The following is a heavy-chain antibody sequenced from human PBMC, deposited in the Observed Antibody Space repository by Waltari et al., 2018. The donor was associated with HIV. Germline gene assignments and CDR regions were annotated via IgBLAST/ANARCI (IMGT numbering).Heavy chain of an antibody. CDR3: ARALWSGYYTPYYFDY. D-gene: IGHD3-3*01. V-gene: IGHV1-18*01. CDR1: GYTFTSYG. J-gene: IGHJ4*02. CDR2: ISGYNGPT. Sequence: QVQLVQSGAEVKKPGASVKVSCKASGYTFTSYGISWVRQAPSQGLEWMGWISGYNGPTKQAQKPQGGGTMTTNTSTRTAYMDLRSLRSDDTACYYCARALWSGYYTPYYFDYWGQGTLVTVSS.